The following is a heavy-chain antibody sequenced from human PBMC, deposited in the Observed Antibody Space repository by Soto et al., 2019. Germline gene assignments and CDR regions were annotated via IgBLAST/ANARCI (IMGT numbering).Heavy chain of an antibody. CDR3: ARVSRYCSSTSCSHDAFDI. D-gene: IGHD2-2*01. CDR1: GYTFTGYY. CDR2: INPNSGGT. V-gene: IGHV1-2*04. Sequence: ASVKVSCRASGYTFTGYYMHSVRQAPGQGLEWMGWINPNSGGTNYAQKFQGWVTMTRDTSISTAYMELSRLRSDDTAVYYCARVSRYCSSTSCSHDAFDIWGQGTMVTVSS. J-gene: IGHJ3*02.